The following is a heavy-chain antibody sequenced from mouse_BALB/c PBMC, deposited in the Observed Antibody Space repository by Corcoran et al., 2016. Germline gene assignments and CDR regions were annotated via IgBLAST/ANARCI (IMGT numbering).Heavy chain of an antibody. Sequence: QVTLKESGPGILQPTKTLSLTCSFSGFSLSTSGMGVGWIRQPSGKGLEWLAHIWWDDDKRYNPALKSRLTLSKDTSSNQVFLKIASVDTAYTVTYYCARALITTAETWCAYWGQGTLVTVSA. CDR2: IWWDDDK. D-gene: IGHD1-1*01. V-gene: IGHV8-8*01. CDR3: ARALITTAETWCAY. J-gene: IGHJ3*01. CDR1: GFSLSTSGMG.